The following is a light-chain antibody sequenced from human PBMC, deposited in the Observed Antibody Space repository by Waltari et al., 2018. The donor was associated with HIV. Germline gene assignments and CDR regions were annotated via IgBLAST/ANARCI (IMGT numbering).Light chain of an antibody. Sequence: QSALTQSASVSGSPGQSITISCTGTSSDVGGYNYVSWYHQHPGKAPKLMIYDVSNRPSGVSNRFSGSKSGNTASLTISGHQAEDEADYYCSSYTSSSTLRVFGTGIKVTVL. CDR2: DVS. J-gene: IGLJ1*01. CDR3: SSYTSSSTLRV. V-gene: IGLV2-14*03. CDR1: SSDVGGYNY.